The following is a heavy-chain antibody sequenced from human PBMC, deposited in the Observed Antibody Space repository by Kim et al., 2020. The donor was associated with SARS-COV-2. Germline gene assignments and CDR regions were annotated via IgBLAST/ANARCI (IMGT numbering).Heavy chain of an antibody. D-gene: IGHD2-15*01. CDR3: ARGGRQTLENYYYYGMDV. Sequence: GGSLRLSCAASGFTFSSYDMHWVRQATGKGLEWVSAIGTAGDTYYPGSVKGRFTISRENAKNSLYLQMNSLRAGDTAVYYCARGGRQTLENYYYYGMDVWGQGTTVTVSS. CDR1: GFTFSSYD. CDR2: IGTAGDT. J-gene: IGHJ6*02. V-gene: IGHV3-13*01.